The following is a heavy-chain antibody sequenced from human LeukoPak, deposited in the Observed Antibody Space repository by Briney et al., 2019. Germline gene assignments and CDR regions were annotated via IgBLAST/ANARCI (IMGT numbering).Heavy chain of an antibody. CDR1: GYTFTSYA. CDR3: ARDSLLGVVVVVAATGAFDI. Sequence: VASVKVSCKASGYTFTSYAMNWVRQAPGQGLEWMGWINTNTGNPTYAQGFTGRFVFSLDTSVSTAYLQISSLKAEDTAVYYCARDSLLGVVVVVAATGAFDIWGQGTMVTVSS. V-gene: IGHV7-4-1*02. CDR2: INTNTGNP. J-gene: IGHJ3*02. D-gene: IGHD2-15*01.